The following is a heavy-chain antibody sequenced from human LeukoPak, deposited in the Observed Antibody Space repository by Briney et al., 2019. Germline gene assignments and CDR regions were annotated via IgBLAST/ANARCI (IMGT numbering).Heavy chain of an antibody. J-gene: IGHJ4*02. CDR1: GGPISSYY. CDR3: ARASSRIPAAALDY. CDR2: IYYSGST. V-gene: IGHV4-59*01. Sequence: SETLSLTCTVSGGPISSYYWSWIRQPPGKVLEWIGYIYYSGSTDYNPSLKSRVTISVDTSKNQFSLKLSSVTAPDTAVYYCARASSRIPAAALDYWGQGTLVTVSS. D-gene: IGHD2-2*01.